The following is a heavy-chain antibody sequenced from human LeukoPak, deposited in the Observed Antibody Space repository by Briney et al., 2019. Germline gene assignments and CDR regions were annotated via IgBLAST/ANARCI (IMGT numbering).Heavy chain of an antibody. CDR2: IYYSGST. CDR3: ARDYGDPYYDISTGEALHYMDV. J-gene: IGHJ6*03. Sequence: SETLSLTCTVSGGSISSSSYYWGWTRQPPGKGLEWIGSIYYSGSTYYNPSLKSRVTMSVDTSKNQFSLKLSSVTAADTAVYYCARDYGDPYYDISTGEALHYMDVWGKGTTVTISS. D-gene: IGHD3-9*01. CDR1: GGSISSSSYY. V-gene: IGHV4-39*07.